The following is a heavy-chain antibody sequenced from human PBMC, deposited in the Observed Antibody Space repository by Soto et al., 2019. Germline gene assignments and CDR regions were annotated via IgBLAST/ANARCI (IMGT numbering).Heavy chain of an antibody. Sequence: PSETLSLTCAVSGGSISSGGYSWSWIRQPPGKGLEWIGYIYHSGSTYYNPSLKSRVTISVDRSKNQFSLKLSSVTAADTAVYYCARGGEEYGFYFDYWGQGTLVTVSS. CDR1: GGSISSGGYS. CDR2: IYHSGST. V-gene: IGHV4-30-2*01. CDR3: ARGGEEYGFYFDY. D-gene: IGHD3-10*01. J-gene: IGHJ4*02.